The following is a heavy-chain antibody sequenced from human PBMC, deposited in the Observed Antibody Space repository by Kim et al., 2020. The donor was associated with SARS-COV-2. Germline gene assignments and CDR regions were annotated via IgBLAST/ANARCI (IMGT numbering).Heavy chain of an antibody. CDR2: IGQDGSEK. CDR1: GITFSSYW. Sequence: GGSLRLSCAASGITFSSYWMSWVRQAPGKGLEWVANIGQDGSEKYYLDSVKGRFTISRDNAENSLYLQMNSLRAEDTAVYFCAREQIYSGYYSYFDYWGHGTLVTVSS. D-gene: IGHD5-12*01. J-gene: IGHJ4*01. CDR3: AREQIYSGYYSYFDY. V-gene: IGHV3-7*03.